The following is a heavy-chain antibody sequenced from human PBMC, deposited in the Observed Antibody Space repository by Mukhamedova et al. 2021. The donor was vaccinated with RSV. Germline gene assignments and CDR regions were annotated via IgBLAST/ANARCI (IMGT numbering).Heavy chain of an antibody. Sequence: AEYMGGRFTISRDNSKNRLYLQMNSLRAEDTAVCYCAKEGIAAAGALGYWGQGTLVTVSS. V-gene: IGHV3-23*01. J-gene: IGHJ4*02. D-gene: IGHD6-13*01. CDR3: AKEGIAAAGALGY.